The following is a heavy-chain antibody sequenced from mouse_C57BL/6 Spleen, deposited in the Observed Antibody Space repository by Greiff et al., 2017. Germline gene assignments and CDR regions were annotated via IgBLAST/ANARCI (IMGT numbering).Heavy chain of an antibody. CDR2: ISDGGSYT. D-gene: IGHD1-1*01. V-gene: IGHV5-4*01. CDR1: GFTFSSYA. CDR3: ARGGYYYGSSYEYFDV. Sequence: EVQRVESGGGLVKPGGSLKLSCAASGFTFSSYAMSWVRQTPEKRLEWVATISDGGSYTYYPDNVKGRFTISRDNAKNNLYLQMSHLKSEDTAMYYCARGGYYYGSSYEYFDVWGTGTTVTVSS. J-gene: IGHJ1*03.